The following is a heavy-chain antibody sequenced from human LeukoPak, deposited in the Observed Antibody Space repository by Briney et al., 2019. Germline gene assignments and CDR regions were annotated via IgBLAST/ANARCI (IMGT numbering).Heavy chain of an antibody. CDR3: ARARRYYDSSGYYYVLALGY. V-gene: IGHV1-2*02. CDR1: GYTFTGYY. D-gene: IGHD3-22*01. J-gene: IGHJ4*02. CDR2: INPNSGGT. Sequence: ASVKVSCKASGYTFTGYYMHWVRQAPGQGLERVGWINPNSGGTNYAQKFQGRVTMTRDTSISTAYMELSRLRSDDTAVYYCARARRYYDSSGYYYVLALGYWGQGTLVTVSS.